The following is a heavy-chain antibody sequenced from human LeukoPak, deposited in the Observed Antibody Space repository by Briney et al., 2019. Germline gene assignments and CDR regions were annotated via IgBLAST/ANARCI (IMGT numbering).Heavy chain of an antibody. CDR3: ARRDWVSGAVRAFDI. Sequence: GGSLRLSCVGSGFTFSDYYMSWIRQVPGKGLEWVSYISNDSVDEYYVDSVRGRFTISRDNAKKSMYLQMSGLRVEDTAVYYCARRDWVSGAVRAFDIWGQGTMVTVSS. CDR2: ISNDSVDE. J-gene: IGHJ3*02. V-gene: IGHV3-11*04. CDR1: GFTFSDYY. D-gene: IGHD3-3*01.